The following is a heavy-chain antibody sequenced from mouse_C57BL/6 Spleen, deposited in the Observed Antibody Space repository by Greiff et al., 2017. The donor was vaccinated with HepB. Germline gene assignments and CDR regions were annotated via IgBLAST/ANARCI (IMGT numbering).Heavy chain of an antibody. CDR2: IDPSDSYT. V-gene: IGHV1-50*01. J-gene: IGHJ4*01. CDR1: GYTFTSYW. D-gene: IGHD2-4*01. CDR3: ARSGGYYDYAMDY. Sequence: QVQLQQPGAELVKPGASVKLSCKASGYTFTSYWMQWVKQRPGQGLEWIGEIDPSDSYTNYNQKFKGKATLTVDTSSSSAYMQLSSLTSEDSAVYYCARSGGYYDYAMDYWGQGTSVTVSS.